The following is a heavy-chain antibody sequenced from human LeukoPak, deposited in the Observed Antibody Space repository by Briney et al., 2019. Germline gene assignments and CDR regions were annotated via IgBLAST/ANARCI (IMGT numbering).Heavy chain of an antibody. CDR1: GYTFTGYY. J-gene: IGHJ4*02. D-gene: IGHD3-16*01. CDR3: ATDSPGDDHVWASYSYYFDY. CDR2: INPNSGGT. Sequence: ASVKVSCKASGYTFTGYYMHWVRQAPGQGLELMGRINPNSGGTNYAQKFQGRVTMTRDTSISTAYMELSRLRSDDTAVYYCATDSPGDDHVWASYSYYFDYWRQGTLVTVSS. V-gene: IGHV1-2*06.